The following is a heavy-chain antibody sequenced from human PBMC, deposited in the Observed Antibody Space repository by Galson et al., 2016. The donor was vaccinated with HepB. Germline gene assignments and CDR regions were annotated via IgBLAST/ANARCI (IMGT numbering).Heavy chain of an antibody. CDR1: EFAFSSSW. J-gene: IGHJ4*02. CDR2: IRLGASPP. D-gene: IGHD1-26*01. CDR3: VRTVSVGARPGRHHDH. Sequence: SLRLSCAGSEFAFSSSWMSWVRQAPGQGLEWVSLIRLGASPPSSADSVKGRFTISRDDSKDSLYLQMNSLRPDDTAVYYCVRTVSVGARPGRHHDHWGQGTVVTVAS. V-gene: IGHV3-23*01.